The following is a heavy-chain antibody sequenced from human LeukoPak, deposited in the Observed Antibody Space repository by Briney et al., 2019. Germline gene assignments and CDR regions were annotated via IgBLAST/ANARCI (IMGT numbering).Heavy chain of an antibody. V-gene: IGHV4-59*08. CDR3: ARAVSGRFDY. Sequence: PSETLSLTCTVSGGSISSYYWSWIRQPPGKGLEWTGYIYYSGSTNYNPSLNSRVTISVDTSKNQFSLRPSSVTAADTAIYYCARAVSGRFDYWGQGTLVTVSS. D-gene: IGHD6-19*01. CDR1: GGSISSYY. CDR2: IYYSGST. J-gene: IGHJ4*02.